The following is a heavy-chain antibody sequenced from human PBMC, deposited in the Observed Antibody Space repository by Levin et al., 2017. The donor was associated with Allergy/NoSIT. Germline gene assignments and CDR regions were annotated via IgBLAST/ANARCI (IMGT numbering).Heavy chain of an antibody. V-gene: IGHV3-74*01. D-gene: IGHD2-2*01. CDR3: ARGLVPVATSWFDP. Sequence: GESLKISCAASGFTFSTYWMHWVRQAPGKGLVWVSRINSDVSITTYADSAKGRFTISRDNAKNTLYLQLNSLRAEDTAVYYCARGLVPVATSWFDPWGQGTLVTVSS. J-gene: IGHJ5*02. CDR2: INSDVSIT. CDR1: GFTFSTYW.